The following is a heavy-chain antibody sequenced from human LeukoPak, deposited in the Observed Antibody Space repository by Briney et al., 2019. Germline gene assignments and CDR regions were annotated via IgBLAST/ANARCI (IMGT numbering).Heavy chain of an antibody. J-gene: IGHJ4*02. Sequence: SETLSLTCTVSGDSISSYYWSWIRQPAGKGLEWIGRIYASGTTNYNPSLKSRVTMSVDTSKNEFSLNLISVTAADTAVFYCARQGMGDHRVFDYWGQGTLVTVSS. CDR3: ARQGMGDHRVFDY. V-gene: IGHV4-4*07. CDR2: IYASGTT. CDR1: GDSISSYY. D-gene: IGHD2-21*02.